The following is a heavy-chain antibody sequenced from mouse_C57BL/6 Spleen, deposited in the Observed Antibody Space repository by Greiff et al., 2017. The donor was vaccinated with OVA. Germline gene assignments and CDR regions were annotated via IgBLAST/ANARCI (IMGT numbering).Heavy chain of an antibody. D-gene: IGHD2-12*01. Sequence: EVQRVESGGGLVQPGGSLKLSCAASGFTFSDYYMYWVRQPPEKRLEWVAYISNGGGSTYYPDTVKGRFTISRDNAKNTLYLQMSRLKSEDTAMYYCARQAYYSPSYWGQGTLVTVSA. V-gene: IGHV5-12*01. CDR3: ARQAYYSPSY. J-gene: IGHJ3*01. CDR2: ISNGGGST. CDR1: GFTFSDYY.